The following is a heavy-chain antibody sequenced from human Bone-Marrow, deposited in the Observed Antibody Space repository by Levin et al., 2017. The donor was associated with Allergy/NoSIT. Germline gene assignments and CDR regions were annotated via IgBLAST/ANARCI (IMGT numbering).Heavy chain of an antibody. D-gene: IGHD2-15*01. CDR3: ARELVYCSGGSCYGGWFDY. V-gene: IGHV4-34*01. J-gene: IGHJ4*02. CDR1: GGSFSGYY. CDR2: INHSGST. Sequence: PSQTLSLTCAVYGGSFSGYYWSWIRQPPGKGLEWIGEINHSGSTIYNPSLKSRVTISVDTSKNQFSLKLNSVTAADTAVYYCARELVYCSGGSCYGGWFDYWGQGTLVTVSS.